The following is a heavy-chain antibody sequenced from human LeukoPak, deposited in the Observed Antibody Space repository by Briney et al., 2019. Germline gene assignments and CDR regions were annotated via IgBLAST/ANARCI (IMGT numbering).Heavy chain of an antibody. CDR1: GFTFSNYW. CDR2: IKHDRSEK. D-gene: IGHD3-3*01. Sequence: PGGSLRLSCAASGFTFSNYWMSWVRQARGQGLERVANIKHDRSEKYYVDSVKGRFTISRDNAKNSLYLQMNSLRAEDTAVYYCARGGEITIFGVIPGGYWGQGTLVTVSS. J-gene: IGHJ4*02. V-gene: IGHV3-7*03. CDR3: ARGGEITIFGVIPGGY.